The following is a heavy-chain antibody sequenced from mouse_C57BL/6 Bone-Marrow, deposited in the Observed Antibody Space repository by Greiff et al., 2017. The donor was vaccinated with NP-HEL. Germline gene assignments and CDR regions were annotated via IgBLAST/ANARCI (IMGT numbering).Heavy chain of an antibody. J-gene: IGHJ4*01. CDR2: IRSKSSNYAT. CDR3: VTYYYGSSSRNAMDY. D-gene: IGHD1-1*01. V-gene: IGHV10-3*01. CDR1: GFTFNTYA. Sequence: DAGGGLVQPKGSLKLSCAASGFTFNTYAMHWVRQAPGKGLEWVARIRSKSSNYATYYADSVKDRFTISRDDSQSMLYLQMNNLKTEDTAMYYCVTYYYGSSSRNAMDYWGQGTSVTVSS.